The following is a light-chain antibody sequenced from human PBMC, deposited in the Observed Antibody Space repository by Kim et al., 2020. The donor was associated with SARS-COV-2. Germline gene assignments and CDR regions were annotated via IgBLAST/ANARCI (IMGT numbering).Light chain of an antibody. CDR3: ATWDDSLSAWV. J-gene: IGLJ3*02. Sequence: QVLTISCSGRSSSSGGNCVSWFQHHPGTAPKLLIHRGDKRPSGVPDRFSGSKSGASASLAISGLRAEDEADYYCATWDDSLSAWVFGGGTQLTVL. CDR1: SSSSGGNC. CDR2: RGD. V-gene: IGLV1-47*01.